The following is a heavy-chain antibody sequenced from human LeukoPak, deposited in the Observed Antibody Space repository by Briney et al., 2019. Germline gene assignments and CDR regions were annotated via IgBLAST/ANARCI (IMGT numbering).Heavy chain of an antibody. CDR3: ATLHYDSSGYYSNWFDP. CDR2: INHSGST. Sequence: SETLSLTCAVYGGSFSGYYWSWIRQPPGKGLEWFGEINHSGSTNYNPSLKSRVTISVDTSKNQFSLKLSSVTAADTAVYYCATLHYDSSGYYSNWFDPWGQGTLVTVSS. J-gene: IGHJ5*02. CDR1: GGSFSGYY. D-gene: IGHD3-22*01. V-gene: IGHV4-34*01.